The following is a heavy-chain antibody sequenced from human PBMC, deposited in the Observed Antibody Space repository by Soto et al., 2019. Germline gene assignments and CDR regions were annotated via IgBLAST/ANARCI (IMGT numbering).Heavy chain of an antibody. J-gene: IGHJ6*02. CDR3: ARDFWSGYTQYYYYGMDV. CDR1: GFTFSSYW. V-gene: IGHV3-74*01. D-gene: IGHD3-3*01. Sequence: GGPLRLSCAASGFTFSSYWMHWVRQAPGKGLVWVSRINSDGSSTSYADSVKGRFTISRDNAKNTLYLQMNSLRAEDTAVYYCARDFWSGYTQYYYYGMDVWGQGTTVTVSS. CDR2: INSDGSST.